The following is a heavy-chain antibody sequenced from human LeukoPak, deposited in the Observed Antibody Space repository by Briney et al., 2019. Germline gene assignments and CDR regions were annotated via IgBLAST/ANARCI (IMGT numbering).Heavy chain of an antibody. CDR2: INPNNGAT. D-gene: IGHD1-14*01. J-gene: IGHJ3*02. CDR1: GYTFTGYY. Sequence: ASVKVSCTASGYTFTGYYMHWVRQPPGQGLEWMGRINPNNGATNYAQKLQGRVTITGDTSISTAYMELSTLRSDDTAVYYCARVIAEEDAFDIWGQGTMVTVSS. V-gene: IGHV1-2*06. CDR3: ARVIAEEDAFDI.